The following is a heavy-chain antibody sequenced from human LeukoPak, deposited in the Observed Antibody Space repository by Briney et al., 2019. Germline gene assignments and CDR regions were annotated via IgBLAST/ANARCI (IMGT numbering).Heavy chain of an antibody. J-gene: IGHJ4*02. V-gene: IGHV4-38-2*02. CDR2: FSGNT. CDR1: GYSIDTNFC. Sequence: PSETLSLTCIVSGYSIDTNFCWGWIRQPPGKGLEWVGTFSGNTHYHPSLKSRVTISVDKSKNQFSLKLNSVTVADTAVYYCVRGSYSDYGVNHWGQGTLVTVSS. CDR3: VRGSYSDYGVNH. D-gene: IGHD4-11*01.